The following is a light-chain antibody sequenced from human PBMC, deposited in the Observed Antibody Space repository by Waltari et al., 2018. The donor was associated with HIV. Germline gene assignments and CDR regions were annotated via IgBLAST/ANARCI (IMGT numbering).Light chain of an antibody. Sequence: DIVMTQSPDSLAVSLGERATINCKSSQSVLFSSNNKNYLAWYQQKPGQPPKLLIYWASTRESGVPDRFNGSGSGADFTLTISSLRAEDAAVYFCQQYSITPTTFGGRTKVEIK. J-gene: IGKJ4*01. CDR1: QSVLFSSNNKNY. CDR2: WAS. CDR3: QQYSITPTT. V-gene: IGKV4-1*01.